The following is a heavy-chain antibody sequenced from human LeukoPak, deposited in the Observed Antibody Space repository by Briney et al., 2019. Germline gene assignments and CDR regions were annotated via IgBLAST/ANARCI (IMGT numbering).Heavy chain of an antibody. CDR2: IYYSGST. CDR3: ARHNGAFDI. CDR1: GGSITSGYYY. Sequence: SQTLSLTCTVSGGSITSGYYYWSWIRQPPGKGLEWIAYIYYSGSTYYSPSLKSRVTISVDTSKNQFSLKLSSVTAADTAVCYCARHNGAFDIRGQGTMVTVSS. V-gene: IGHV4-30-4*01. J-gene: IGHJ3*02. D-gene: IGHD2-8*01.